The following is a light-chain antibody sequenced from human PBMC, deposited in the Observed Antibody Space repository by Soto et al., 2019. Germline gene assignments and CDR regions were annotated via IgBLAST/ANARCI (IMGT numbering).Light chain of an antibody. J-gene: IGLJ1*01. V-gene: IGLV2-11*01. Sequence: QSALTQPRSVSGSPGQSVTISCTGTSSDVGGYNFVSWYQHHPGKAPKLMIYDVNKRPSGVPDRFSGSKSGNTASLTISGLQAEDEADYYCCSNAGSSTYVFGAGTKVTVL. CDR2: DVN. CDR3: CSNAGSSTYV. CDR1: SSDVGGYNF.